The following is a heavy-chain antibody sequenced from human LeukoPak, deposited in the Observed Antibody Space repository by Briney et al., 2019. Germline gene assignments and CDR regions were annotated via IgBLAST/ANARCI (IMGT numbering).Heavy chain of an antibody. CDR2: IYPSGTP. Sequence: QPSETLSLTCTVSGGSISSSSYCWGWIRQPPGKGLECIGNIYPSGTPYYNPSLKSRVTISIDTSKSQFSLRLSSVTAADTAVYYCVQNIPGAIEHWGQGTLATVSS. J-gene: IGHJ1*01. V-gene: IGHV4-39*01. CDR1: GGSISSSSYC. D-gene: IGHD1-7*01. CDR3: VQNIPGAIEH.